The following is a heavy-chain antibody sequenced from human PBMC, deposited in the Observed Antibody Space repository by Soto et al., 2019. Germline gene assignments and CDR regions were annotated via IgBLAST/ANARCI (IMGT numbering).Heavy chain of an antibody. CDR1: GFTVSSNY. V-gene: IGHV3-53*01. CDR2: IYSGGST. J-gene: IGHJ6*02. CDR3: AREGPYYYYGMDV. Sequence: LGWYLRLSCAASGFTVSSNYMSWVRQAPGKGLEWVSVIYSGGSTYYADSVKGRFTISRDNSKNTPYLQMNSLRAEDTAVYYCAREGPYYYYGMDVWGQGTTVTVSS.